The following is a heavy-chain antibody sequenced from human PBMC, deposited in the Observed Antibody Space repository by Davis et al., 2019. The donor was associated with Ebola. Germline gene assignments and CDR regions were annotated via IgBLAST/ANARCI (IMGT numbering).Heavy chain of an antibody. CDR3: ARGGAIFGVNMDV. V-gene: IGHV1-69*13. CDR1: GYTFTSYG. J-gene: IGHJ6*02. Sequence: SVKVSCKASGYTFTSYGISWVRQAPGQGLEWMGGIIPIFGTANYAQKFQGRVTITADESTSTAYMELSSLRSEDTAVYYCARGGAIFGVNMDVWGQGTTVTVSS. D-gene: IGHD3-3*01. CDR2: IIPIFGTA.